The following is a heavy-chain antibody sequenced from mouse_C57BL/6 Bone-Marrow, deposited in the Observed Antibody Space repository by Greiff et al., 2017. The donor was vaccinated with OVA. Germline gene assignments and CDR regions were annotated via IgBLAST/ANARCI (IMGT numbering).Heavy chain of an antibody. J-gene: IGHJ3*01. CDR3: ALGYYGASFAY. CDR2: ISSGGSYT. D-gene: IGHD1-1*01. Sequence: EVNVVESGGDLVKPGGSLKLSCAASGFTFSSYGMSWVRQTPDKRLEWVATISSGGSYTYYPDSVKGRFTISRDNAKNTLYLQMSSLKSEDTAMYYCALGYYGASFAYWGQGTLVTVSA. V-gene: IGHV5-6*01. CDR1: GFTFSSYG.